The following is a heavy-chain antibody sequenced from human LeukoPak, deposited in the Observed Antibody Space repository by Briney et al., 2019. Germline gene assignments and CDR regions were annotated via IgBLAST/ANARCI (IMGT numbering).Heavy chain of an antibody. D-gene: IGHD5-18*01. CDR2: IYYGGST. CDR1: GGSISSYY. J-gene: IGHJ6*02. V-gene: IGHV4-59*01. CDR3: ARDGGYSYGDFYYYYGMDV. Sequence: SETLSLTCTVSGGSISSYYWSWIRQPPGKGLEWIGYIYYGGSTNYNPSLKSRVTISVDTSKNQFSLKLSSVTAADTAVYYCARDGGYSYGDFYYYYGMDVWGQGTTVTVSS.